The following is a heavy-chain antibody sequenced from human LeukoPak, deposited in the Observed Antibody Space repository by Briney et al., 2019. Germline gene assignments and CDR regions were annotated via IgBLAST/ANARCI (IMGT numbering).Heavy chain of an antibody. CDR3: AIHEYSSSWPFDY. D-gene: IGHD6-13*01. J-gene: IGHJ4*02. CDR2: MNPNSGNT. V-gene: IGHV1-8*01. Sequence: GASVKVSCKASGYTFTSYDINWVRQATGQGLEWMGWMNPNSGNTGYAQKFQGRVTMTRNTSISTAYMELCSLRSEDTAVYYCAIHEYSSSWPFDYWGQGTLVTVSS. CDR1: GYTFTSYD.